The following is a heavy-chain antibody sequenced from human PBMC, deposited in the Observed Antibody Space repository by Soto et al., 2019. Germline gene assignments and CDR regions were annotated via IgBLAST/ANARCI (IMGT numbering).Heavy chain of an antibody. CDR3: ARPTTYYYDSSGYDAFDI. D-gene: IGHD3-22*01. CDR2: VLPIFGTS. V-gene: IGHV1-69*01. J-gene: IGHJ3*02. Sequence: QVQLVQSGAEVREPGSSVKVSCKASGGTFTTYTISWVRQAPGQGLEWMGGVLPIFGTSNYAQKFQGRVTSTADESTSTVYMELSSLRSEDTAVYYCARPTTYYYDSSGYDAFDIWGQGTMVTVSS. CDR1: GGTFTTYT.